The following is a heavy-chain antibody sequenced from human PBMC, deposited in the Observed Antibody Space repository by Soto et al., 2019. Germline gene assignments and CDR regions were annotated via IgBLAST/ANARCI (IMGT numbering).Heavy chain of an antibody. CDR3: AKGLGASTFDY. Sequence: PGGSLRLSCAASGFSFSSYGMHWVRQAPGKGLEWVAIISYDGSNKYYADSVKGRFTISRDNSKNTLFLQMNSLKPEDTAVYYCAKGLGASTFDYWGQGTLVTVSS. V-gene: IGHV3-30*18. D-gene: IGHD3-9*01. CDR2: ISYDGSNK. CDR1: GFSFSSYG. J-gene: IGHJ4*02.